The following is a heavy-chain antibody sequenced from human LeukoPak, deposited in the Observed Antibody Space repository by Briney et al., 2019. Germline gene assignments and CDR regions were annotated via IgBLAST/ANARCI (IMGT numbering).Heavy chain of an antibody. J-gene: IGHJ6*02. CDR2: INHSGST. D-gene: IGHD3-10*01. V-gene: IGHV4-34*01. CDR1: GGSFSGYN. CDR3: ARGLGSGSAYAMDV. Sequence: SETLSLTCGVYGGSFSGYNWNWIRQPPGKGLEWIGEINHSGSTNYNPSLKSRVTLSEDTSKNQLSLKLTSVTAADTAVYYCARGLGSGSAYAMDVWGQGTTVTVSS.